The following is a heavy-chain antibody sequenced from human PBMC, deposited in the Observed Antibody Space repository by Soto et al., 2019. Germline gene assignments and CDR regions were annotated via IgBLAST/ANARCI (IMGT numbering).Heavy chain of an antibody. CDR3: ASGVVTYYDFWSGYYPDYYYYGMDV. J-gene: IGHJ6*02. CDR1: GGSISSYY. Sequence: PSETLSLTCTVSGGSISSYYWSWIQQPPGKGLEWIGYIYYSGSTNYNPSLKSRVTISVDTSKNQFSLKLSSVTAADTAVYYCASGVVTYYDFWSGYYPDYYYYGMDVWGQGTTVTVSS. CDR2: IYYSGST. D-gene: IGHD3-3*01. V-gene: IGHV4-59*01.